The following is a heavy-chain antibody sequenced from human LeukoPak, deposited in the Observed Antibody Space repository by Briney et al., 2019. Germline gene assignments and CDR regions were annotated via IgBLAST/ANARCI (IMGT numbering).Heavy chain of an antibody. J-gene: IGHJ4*02. Sequence: PGGSLRLSCAASGFTFSSYAMSWVRQAPGEGLEWVSAISGSGGSTYYADSVKGRFTISRDNAKNTLYLQMNSLRAEDTAVYYCARVEINSGYDRFDYWGQGTLVTVSS. D-gene: IGHD5-12*01. CDR1: GFTFSSYA. CDR2: ISGSGGST. CDR3: ARVEINSGYDRFDY. V-gene: IGHV3-23*01.